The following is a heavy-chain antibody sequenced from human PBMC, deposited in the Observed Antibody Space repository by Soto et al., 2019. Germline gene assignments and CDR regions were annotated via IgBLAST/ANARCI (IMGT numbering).Heavy chain of an antibody. CDR3: ARDQGYSLTRYPSRPYGMDV. J-gene: IGHJ6*02. V-gene: IGHV1-69*06. CDR1: GGTFRSYA. CDR2: IIPIFGTA. Sequence: SVKVSCKASGGTFRSYAISWVRQAPGQGLEWMGGIIPIFGTANYAQKLQGRVTITADKSTSTAYMELSSLRSEDTAVYYCARDQGYSLTRYPSRPYGMDVWGQGTQVTVSS. D-gene: IGHD3-9*01.